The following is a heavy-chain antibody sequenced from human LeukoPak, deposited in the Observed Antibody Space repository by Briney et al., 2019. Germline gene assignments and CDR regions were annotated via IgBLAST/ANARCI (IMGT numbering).Heavy chain of an antibody. J-gene: IGHJ4*02. CDR2: INHSGST. D-gene: IGHD2-2*01. V-gene: IGHV4-34*01. CDR1: GGSFSGYY. CDR3: ARRSTSSDY. Sequence: PSETLSLTCAVYGGSFSGYYWGWIRQPPGKGLEWIGEINHSGSTNYNPSLKSRVTISVDTSKNQFSLKLSSVTAADTAVYYCARRSTSSDYWGQGTLVTVSS.